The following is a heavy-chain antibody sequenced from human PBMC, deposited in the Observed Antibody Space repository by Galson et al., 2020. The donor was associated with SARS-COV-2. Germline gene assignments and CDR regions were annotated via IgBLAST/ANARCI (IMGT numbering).Heavy chain of an antibody. Sequence: GESLKISCAASAFTFSDAHMTWIRKAPGKGLEWISYIKNRGDTIYYADSVKGRFTISRDNTKNLLYLQMNSLRVEDTAMYYCARESWGSLDPWGQGTLVTVST. CDR2: IKNRGDTI. D-gene: IGHD3-16*01. CDR1: AFTFSDAH. J-gene: IGHJ5*02. V-gene: IGHV3-11*01. CDR3: ARESWGSLDP.